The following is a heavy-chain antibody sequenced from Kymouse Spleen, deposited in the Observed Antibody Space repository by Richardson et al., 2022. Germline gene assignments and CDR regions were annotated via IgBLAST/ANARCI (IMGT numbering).Heavy chain of an antibody. CDR2: IKSKTDGGTT. D-gene: IGHD6-6*01. V-gene: IGHV3-15*01. Sequence: EVQLVESGGGLVKPGGSLRLSCAASGFTFSNAWMSWVRQAPGKGLEWVGRIKSKTDGGTTDYAAPVKGRFTISRDDSKNTLYLQMNSLKTEDTAVYYCTTDRGRV*QLAPLTTGAREPWSPSPQ. CDR3: TTDRGRV*QLAPLTT. J-gene: IGHJ4*02. CDR1: GFTFSNAW.